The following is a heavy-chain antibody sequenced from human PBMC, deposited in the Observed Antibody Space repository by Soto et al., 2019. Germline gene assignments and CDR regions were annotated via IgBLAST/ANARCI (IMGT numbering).Heavy chain of an antibody. CDR3: ARQGLLWMSFDY. CDR2: IYYSGST. CDR1: GGSISSYY. V-gene: IGHV4-59*12. J-gene: IGHJ4*02. Sequence: PSETLSLTCSVSGGSISSYYWSWIRQPPGKGLEWIGYIYYSGSTNYNPSLKSRVTISVDTSKNQFSLKLSSVTAADTAVYYCARQGLLWMSFDYWGQGTQVTVSS. D-gene: IGHD3-10*01.